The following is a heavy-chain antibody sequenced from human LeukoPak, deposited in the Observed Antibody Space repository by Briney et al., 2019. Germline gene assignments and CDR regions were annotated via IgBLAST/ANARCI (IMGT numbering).Heavy chain of an antibody. CDR2: ISAYNGNT. V-gene: IGHV1-18*01. CDR1: GYTFTSYG. J-gene: IGHJ4*02. D-gene: IGHD3-3*01. CDR3: ARGSSYDFWSGYYRH. Sequence: ASVKVSCKASGYTFTSYGISWVRQAPGQGLEWMGWISAYNGNTNYAQKFQGRVTMTRDTSISTAYMELSRLRSDDTAVYYCARGSSYDFWSGYYRHWGQGTLVTVSS.